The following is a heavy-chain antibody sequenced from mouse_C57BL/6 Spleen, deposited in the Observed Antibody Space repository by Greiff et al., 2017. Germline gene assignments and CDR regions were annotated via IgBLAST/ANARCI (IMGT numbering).Heavy chain of an antibody. CDR2: ISSGSSTI. J-gene: IGHJ2*01. D-gene: IGHD1-1*01. CDR1: GFTFSDYG. V-gene: IGHV5-17*01. Sequence: EVMLVESGGGLVKPGGSLKLSCAASGFTFSDYGMHWVRQAPEKGLEWVAYISSGSSTIYYADTVKGRFTISRDNAKNTLFLQMTSLRSEDTAMYYCARDNYYYGSSYFDYWGQGTTLTVSS. CDR3: ARDNYYYGSSYFDY.